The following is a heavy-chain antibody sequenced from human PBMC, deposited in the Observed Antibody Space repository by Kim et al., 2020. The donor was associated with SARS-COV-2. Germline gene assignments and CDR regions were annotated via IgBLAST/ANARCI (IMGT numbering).Heavy chain of an antibody. Sequence: GGSLRLSCAASGFTFSSYAMSWVRQAPGKGLEWVSVIYSGGSSTYYADSVKGRFTISRDNSKNTLYLQMNSLRAEDTAVYYCATGYQLLLWNYWGQGTLVTVSS. J-gene: IGHJ4*02. D-gene: IGHD2-2*01. CDR3: ATGYQLLLWNY. CDR2: IYSGGSST. CDR1: GFTFSSYA. V-gene: IGHV3-23*03.